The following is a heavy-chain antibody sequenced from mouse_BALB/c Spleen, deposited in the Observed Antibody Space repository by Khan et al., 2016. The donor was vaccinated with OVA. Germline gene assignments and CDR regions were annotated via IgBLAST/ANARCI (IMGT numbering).Heavy chain of an antibody. J-gene: IGHJ4*01. CDR2: IWAGGST. Sequence: QMQLEESGPGLGAPSQSLFITCTVPGLSLTSYGVHWVRQPPGKGLEWLGVIWAGGSTNYNSALMSRLSISKDNSKSQVFLKMNSLQTDDTAMYYCAGLYYYGSSFYAMDYWGQGTSVTVSS. CDR3: AGLYYYGSSFYAMDY. V-gene: IGHV2-9*02. CDR1: GLSLTSYG. D-gene: IGHD1-1*01.